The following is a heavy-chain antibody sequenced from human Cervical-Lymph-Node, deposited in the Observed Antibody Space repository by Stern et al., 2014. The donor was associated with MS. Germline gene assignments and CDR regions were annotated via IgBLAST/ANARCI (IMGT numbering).Heavy chain of an antibody. CDR1: FNFSSYW. V-gene: IGHV3-74*02. D-gene: IGHD2-2*01. J-gene: IGHJ6*01. CDR3: ARGVVSVSTLGDYYYGMDV. CDR2: INSDGSR. Sequence: EVQLGESGGGLVQPGGSLRLSCAGFNFSSYWMHWVRQPPGKGLVCVAFINSDGSRRYADSVKGRFTISRDNAKNTMYLQMSSLRVEDTAVYYCARGVVSVSTLGDYYYGMDVWGQGTTVTVSS.